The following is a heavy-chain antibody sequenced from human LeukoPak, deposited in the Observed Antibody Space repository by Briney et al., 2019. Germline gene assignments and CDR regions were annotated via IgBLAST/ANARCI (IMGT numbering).Heavy chain of an antibody. CDR1: GFTFSSYE. D-gene: IGHD1-26*01. V-gene: IGHV3-48*03. CDR3: ARDAGATTDYYYGMDV. J-gene: IGHJ6*02. CDR2: ISSSGSTI. Sequence: PGGSLRLSCAASGFTFSSYEMNWVRQAPGKGLEWVSYISSSGSTIYYADSVKGRFTISRDNAENSLYLQMNSLRAEDTAVYYCARDAGATTDYYYGMDVWGQGTTVTVSS.